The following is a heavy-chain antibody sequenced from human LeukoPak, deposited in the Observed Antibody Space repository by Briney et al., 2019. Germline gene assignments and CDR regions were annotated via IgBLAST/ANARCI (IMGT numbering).Heavy chain of an antibody. D-gene: IGHD4-23*01. CDR3: ATMGGGNPHDAFDI. V-gene: IGHV4-59*01. CDR2: IYYSGST. CDR1: GGSISSYY. J-gene: IGHJ3*02. Sequence: SETLSLTCTVSGGSISSYYWSWIRQPPGKGLEWIGYIYYSGSTNYNPSLKSRVTISVDTSKNQFSLKLSSVTAADTAVYYCATMGGGNPHDAFDIWGQGTMVTVSS.